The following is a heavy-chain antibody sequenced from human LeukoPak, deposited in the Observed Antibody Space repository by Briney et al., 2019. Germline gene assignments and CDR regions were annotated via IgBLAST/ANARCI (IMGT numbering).Heavy chain of an antibody. CDR2: IIPIFGTA. D-gene: IGHD7-27*01. V-gene: IGHV1-69*13. CDR1: GGTFSSYA. J-gene: IGHJ3*02. Sequence: ASVKVSCKASGGTFSSYAISWVRQAPGQGLEWMGGIIPIFGTANYAQKFQGRVTITADESTSTAYMALSSLRSEDTAVYYCALTEAIPTGEVWDDAFDIWGQGTMVTVSS. CDR3: ALTEAIPTGEVWDDAFDI.